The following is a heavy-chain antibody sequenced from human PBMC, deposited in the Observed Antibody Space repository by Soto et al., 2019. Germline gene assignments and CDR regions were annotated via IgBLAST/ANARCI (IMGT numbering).Heavy chain of an antibody. D-gene: IGHD5-12*01. J-gene: IGHJ3*02. CDR2: IYPGDSDT. CDR1: GYSFASYW. CDR3: ARRMWLHDAGGDAFDI. Sequence: GESLKISCKGSGYSFASYWIGWVRQMPGKGLEWMGIIYPGDSDTRYSPSFQGQVTISADKSISTAYLQWSSLKASDTAMYYCARRMWLHDAGGDAFDIWGQRTMVTVSS. V-gene: IGHV5-51*01.